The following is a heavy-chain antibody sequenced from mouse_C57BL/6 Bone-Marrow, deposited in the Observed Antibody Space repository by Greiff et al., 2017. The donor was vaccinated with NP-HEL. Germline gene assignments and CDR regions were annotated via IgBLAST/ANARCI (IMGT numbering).Heavy chain of an antibody. CDR2: IDPENGDT. V-gene: IGHV14-4*01. CDR1: GFNIKDDY. CDR3: TRSYGWFAY. J-gene: IGHJ3*01. Sequence: EVQLKESGAELVRPGASVKLSCTASGFNIKDDYMHWVKQRPEQGLEWIGWIDPENGDTEYASKFQGKATITADTSSNTAYLQLSSLTSEDTAVDYCTRSYGWFAYWGQGTLVTVSA. D-gene: IGHD1-1*01.